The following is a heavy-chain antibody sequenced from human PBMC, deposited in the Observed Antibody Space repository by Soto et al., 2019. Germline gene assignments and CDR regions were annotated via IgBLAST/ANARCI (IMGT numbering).Heavy chain of an antibody. CDR2: IWYDGSNK. J-gene: IGHJ4*02. V-gene: IGHV3-33*01. CDR1: GFTFSSYG. CDR3: ASGSGGSFDY. D-gene: IGHD2-15*01. Sequence: QVQLVESGGGVVQPGRSLRLSCAASGFTFSSYGMHWVRQAPGKGLEWVAVIWYDGSNKYYADSVKGRFTISRDNSKNTLYLQMNSLRAEDTAVYYCASGSGGSFDYWGQGTLVTVSS.